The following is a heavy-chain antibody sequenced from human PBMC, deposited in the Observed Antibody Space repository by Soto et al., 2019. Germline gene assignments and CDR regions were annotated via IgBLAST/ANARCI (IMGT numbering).Heavy chain of an antibody. V-gene: IGHV3-23*01. CDR2: ISGSGGRV. CDR1: GFSFGTYV. J-gene: IGHJ3*02. Sequence: EVQLLESGGGMVEPRGSLKLSCAASGFSFGTYVMNWVRQAPGTGLEWVSGISGSGGRVYSADSVKGRFTISRDNSRNTLYLQMNSLRAEDTAIYYCAMTRLYDTGTNDFHRDALDIWGQGTQVIVS. D-gene: IGHD3-22*01. CDR3: AMTRLYDTGTNDFHRDALDI.